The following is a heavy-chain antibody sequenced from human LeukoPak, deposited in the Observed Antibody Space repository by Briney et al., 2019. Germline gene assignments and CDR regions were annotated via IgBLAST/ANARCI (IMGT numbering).Heavy chain of an antibody. V-gene: IGHV1-2*02. D-gene: IGHD4-23*01. CDR1: GYIFTGYY. Sequence: GASVKVSCKASGYIFTGYYMHWVRQAPGQGLEWMGWINPNSGGTNYAQKFQGRVTMTRDTSISTAYMELSRLRSDDTAVYYCARGGTPRYGGNSDDAFDIWGQGTMVTVSS. CDR2: INPNSGGT. J-gene: IGHJ3*02. CDR3: ARGGTPRYGGNSDDAFDI.